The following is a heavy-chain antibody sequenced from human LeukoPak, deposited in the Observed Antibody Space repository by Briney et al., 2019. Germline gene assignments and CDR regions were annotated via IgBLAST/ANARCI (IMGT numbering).Heavy chain of an antibody. V-gene: IGHV4-59*01. CDR1: GASISSYY. CDR2: IYYSGSI. Sequence: SETLSLICTVSGASISSYYWSWIRQPPGKGLEWIGDIYYSGSIKYNPSLKSRVTMSVDTSKNQFSLKLSSVTAADTAIYYCARENPSGYYNRPIDYWGQGTLVTVSS. D-gene: IGHD3-22*01. CDR3: ARENPSGYYNRPIDY. J-gene: IGHJ4*02.